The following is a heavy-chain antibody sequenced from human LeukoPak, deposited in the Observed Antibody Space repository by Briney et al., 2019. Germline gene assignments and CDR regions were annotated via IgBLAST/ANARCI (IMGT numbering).Heavy chain of an antibody. J-gene: IGHJ4*02. V-gene: IGHV4-4*07. CDR1: GGSISSYY. D-gene: IGHD6-13*01. CDR2: IYTSGST. CDR3: ARDGGGITEAGTFDY. Sequence: PSETLSLTCTVSGGSISSYYWSWIRQPAGKGLEWIGHIYTSGSTNYNPSLKSRVTMSVDTSKNQFSLKLSSVTAADAAVYYCARDGGGITEAGTFDYWGQGTLATVSS.